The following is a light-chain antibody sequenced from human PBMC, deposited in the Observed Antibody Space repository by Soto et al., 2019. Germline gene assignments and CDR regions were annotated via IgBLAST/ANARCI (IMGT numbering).Light chain of an antibody. J-gene: IGLJ1*01. CDR3: SSYTSSSTYV. Sequence: QSALTQPPSVSGSPGQSVTISRTGTSSDVGGYNRVSWYRQPPGTAPKLMIYEVSSRPSGVPDRFSGSKSGNTASLTISGLQAEDEADYYCSSYTSSSTYVFGTGTKVTVL. CDR1: SSDVGGYNR. CDR2: EVS. V-gene: IGLV2-18*02.